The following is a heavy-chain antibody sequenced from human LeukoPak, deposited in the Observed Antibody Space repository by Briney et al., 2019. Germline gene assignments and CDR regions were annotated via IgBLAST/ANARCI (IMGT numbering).Heavy chain of an antibody. J-gene: IGHJ3*02. V-gene: IGHV5-51*01. D-gene: IGHD3-10*01. Sequence: GGSLKISCKGSGYSFTSYWIGWVRQMPGKGLEWMGIIYPGDSDTRYSPSFQGQVTISADKSISTAYLQWSSLKASDTAMYYCARPPTYYLDAFDIWGQGTMVTVSS. CDR2: IYPGDSDT. CDR1: GYSFTSYW. CDR3: ARPPTYYLDAFDI.